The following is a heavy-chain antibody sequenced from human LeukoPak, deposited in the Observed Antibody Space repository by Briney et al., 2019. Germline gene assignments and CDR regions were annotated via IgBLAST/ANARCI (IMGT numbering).Heavy chain of an antibody. J-gene: IGHJ4*02. CDR2: IYYSGST. V-gene: IGHV4-61*01. CDR3: ARDGRGTAMVFDY. D-gene: IGHD5-18*01. CDR1: GGSVSSGSYY. Sequence: SETLSLTCTVSGGSVSSGSYYWRWIRQPPGKGLEWIGYIYYSGSTNYNPSLKSRVTISVDTSKNQFSLKLSSVTAADTTVYYCARDGRGTAMVFDYWGQGTLVTVSS.